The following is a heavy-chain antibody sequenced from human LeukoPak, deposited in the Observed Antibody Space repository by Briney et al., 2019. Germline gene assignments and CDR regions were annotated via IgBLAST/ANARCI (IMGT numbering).Heavy chain of an antibody. CDR3: ARDFVVVVAATLYFDY. D-gene: IGHD2-15*01. J-gene: IGHJ4*02. Sequence: GGSLRLSCAASGFTFSRYSVNWVRQAPGKGLEWVSYISSSSSTIYYADSVKGRFTISRDNAKNSLYLQMNSLRAEDTAVYYCARDFVVVVAATLYFDYWGQGTLVTVSS. V-gene: IGHV3-48*01. CDR1: GFTFSRYS. CDR2: ISSSSSTI.